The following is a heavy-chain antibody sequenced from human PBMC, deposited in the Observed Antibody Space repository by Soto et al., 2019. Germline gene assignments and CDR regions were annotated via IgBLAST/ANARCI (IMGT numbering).Heavy chain of an antibody. D-gene: IGHD4-4*01. V-gene: IGHV1-2*04. Sequence: ASVKVSCKASWYTFTRYYMHWVRQAPGQGLEWMGWINPNSGGTNYAQKFQGWVTMTRDTSISTAYMELSRLRSDDTAVYYCARGKNSNYHYYYMDVWGKGTTVTVSS. J-gene: IGHJ6*03. CDR3: ARGKNSNYHYYYMDV. CDR1: WYTFTRYY. CDR2: INPNSGGT.